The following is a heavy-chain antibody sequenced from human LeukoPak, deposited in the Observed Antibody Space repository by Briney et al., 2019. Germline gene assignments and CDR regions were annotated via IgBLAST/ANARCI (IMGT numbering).Heavy chain of an antibody. J-gene: IGHJ6*03. CDR1: GYTFTGYY. Sequence: ASVKVSCKASGYTFTGYYMHWVRQAPGQGLEWMGWINPNSGGTNYAQKFQGRVTMTRDTSISTAYMELSRLRSNDTAVYYCARDGAQVEWLFGASRYYYYMDVWGKGTTVTVSS. V-gene: IGHV1-2*02. CDR2: INPNSGGT. CDR3: ARDGAQVEWLFGASRYYYYMDV. D-gene: IGHD3-3*01.